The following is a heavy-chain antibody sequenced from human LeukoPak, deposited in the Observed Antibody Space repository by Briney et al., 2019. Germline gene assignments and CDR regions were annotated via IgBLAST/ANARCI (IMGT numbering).Heavy chain of an antibody. V-gene: IGHV4-38-2*02. D-gene: IGHD6-13*01. CDR1: GYSISSGYY. CDR3: ARGYRSSWYLNWFDP. J-gene: IGHJ5*02. Sequence: PSETLSLTCTVSGYSISSGYYWDWIRQSPGKGLEWIGSIYHSGSTYYNPSMKSRVTISVDTSKNQFSLKLSSVTAADTAVYYCARGYRSSWYLNWFDPWSQGTLVAVSS. CDR2: IYHSGST.